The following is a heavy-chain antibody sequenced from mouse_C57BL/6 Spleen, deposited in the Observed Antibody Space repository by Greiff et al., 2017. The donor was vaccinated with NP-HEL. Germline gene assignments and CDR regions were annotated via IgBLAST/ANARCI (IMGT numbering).Heavy chain of an antibody. Sequence: EVKLMESGGGLVQPGGSLSLSCAASGFTFTDYYMSWVRQPPGKALEWLGFIRNKANGYTTEYSASVKGRFTISRDNSQSILYLQMNALRAEDSANYYCARRGRIYYDYDAWGQGTLVTVSA. CDR3: ARRGRIYYDYDA. CDR1: GFTFTDYY. D-gene: IGHD2-4*01. V-gene: IGHV7-3*01. J-gene: IGHJ3*01. CDR2: IRNKANGYTT.